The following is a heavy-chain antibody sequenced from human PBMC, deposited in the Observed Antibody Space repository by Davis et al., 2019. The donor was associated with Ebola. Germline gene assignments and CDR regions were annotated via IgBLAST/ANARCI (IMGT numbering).Heavy chain of an antibody. D-gene: IGHD3-22*01. Sequence: GGSLRLSCAASGFTFDDYGMSWVRQGPGKGLEWVSGIDWNGGGTGYAASVKGRFTISRDNAKNSGFLQMNSLRAEDTGFYYCARDDTSGYYSYFDFWGQGALVTVSS. J-gene: IGHJ4*02. CDR3: ARDDTSGYYSYFDF. CDR1: GFTFDDYG. CDR2: IDWNGGGT. V-gene: IGHV3-20*04.